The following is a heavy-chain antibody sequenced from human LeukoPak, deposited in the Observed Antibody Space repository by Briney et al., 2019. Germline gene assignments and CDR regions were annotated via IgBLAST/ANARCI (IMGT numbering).Heavy chain of an antibody. Sequence: PSQTLSLTFTVSGGSISSGGYHWSWIRQPAGKGLEWVGRIYTSGSTSYNPSLKSRVTISVDTSKNQFSLKLSSVTAADTAVYYCARDPGGYKHFDYWGQGTLVTVSS. CDR3: ARDPGGYKHFDY. J-gene: IGHJ4*02. CDR1: GGSISSGGYH. CDR2: IYTSGST. D-gene: IGHD1-14*01. V-gene: IGHV4-61*02.